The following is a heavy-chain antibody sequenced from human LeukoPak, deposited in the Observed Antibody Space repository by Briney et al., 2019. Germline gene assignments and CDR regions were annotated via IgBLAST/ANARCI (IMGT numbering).Heavy chain of an antibody. CDR1: GFTFSNAW. CDR3: TTDPPSRYSSSWYYFDY. Sequence: GGSLRLFCAASGFTFSNAWMSWVRQAPGKGLEWVGRIKSKTDGGTTDYAAPVKGRFTISRDDSKNTLYLQMNSLKTEDTAVYYCTTDPPSRYSSSWYYFDYWGQGTLVTVSS. V-gene: IGHV3-15*01. CDR2: IKSKTDGGTT. J-gene: IGHJ4*02. D-gene: IGHD6-13*01.